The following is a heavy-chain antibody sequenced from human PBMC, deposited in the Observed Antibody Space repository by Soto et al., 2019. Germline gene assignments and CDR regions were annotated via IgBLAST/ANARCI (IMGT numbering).Heavy chain of an antibody. D-gene: IGHD1-26*01. CDR1: GYTFTSYG. J-gene: IGHJ6*02. CDR2: ISAYNGNT. CDR3: ARVFWLVGATFYYYYGMDV. Sequence: GASVKVSCKASGYTFTSYGISWVRQAPGQGLEWMGWISAYNGNTNYAQKLQGRVTMTTDTSTSTAYMELRSLRSDDTAVYYCARVFWLVGATFYYYYGMDVWGQGTTVTVSS. V-gene: IGHV1-18*01.